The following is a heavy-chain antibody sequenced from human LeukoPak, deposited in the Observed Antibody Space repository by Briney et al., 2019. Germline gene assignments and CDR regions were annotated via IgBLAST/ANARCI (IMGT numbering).Heavy chain of an antibody. Sequence: GGSLRLSCAASGFTFSGSALHWVRQASGKGLEWVGRIRSTANGYATAYAASVKGRFTISRDDSKSTAYLQMDSLKTEDTAVYYCTTDSLLYSSGWPAYFDLWGRGTLVTVSS. V-gene: IGHV3-73*01. CDR1: GFTFSGSA. CDR3: TTDSLLYSSGWPAYFDL. CDR2: IRSTANGYAT. D-gene: IGHD6-19*01. J-gene: IGHJ2*01.